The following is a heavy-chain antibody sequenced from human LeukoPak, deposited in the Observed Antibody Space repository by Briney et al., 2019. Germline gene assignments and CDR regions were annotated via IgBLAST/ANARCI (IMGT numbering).Heavy chain of an antibody. J-gene: IGHJ4*02. D-gene: IGHD3-22*01. Sequence: SETLSLTCTVSGGSISSSSYYWGWIRQPPGKGLEWFGSIYYSGSTYYNPSLKSRVTISVDTSKNQFSLKLSSVTAADTAVYYCARQVDYYDSSGSRTYYFDYWGQGTLVTVSS. CDR3: ARQVDYYDSSGSRTYYFDY. CDR2: IYYSGST. CDR1: GGSISSSSYY. V-gene: IGHV4-39*01.